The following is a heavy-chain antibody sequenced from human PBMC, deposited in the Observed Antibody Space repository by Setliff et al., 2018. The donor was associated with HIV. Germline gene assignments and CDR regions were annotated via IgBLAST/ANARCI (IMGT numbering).Heavy chain of an antibody. D-gene: IGHD1-1*01. Sequence: PGGSLRLSCAASGFTFSSYWMSWFRQAPGKGLEWVANIKQDGSEKYYVDSVKGRFTISRDNAKNSLYLQMNSLRAEDTAVYYCARETRPGLTQSGFDYWGQGTLVTVSS. V-gene: IGHV3-7*05. CDR3: ARETRPGLTQSGFDY. CDR2: IKQDGSEK. CDR1: GFTFSSYW. J-gene: IGHJ4*02.